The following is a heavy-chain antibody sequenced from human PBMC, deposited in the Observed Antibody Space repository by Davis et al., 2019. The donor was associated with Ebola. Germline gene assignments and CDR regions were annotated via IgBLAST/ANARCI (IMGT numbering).Heavy chain of an antibody. CDR1: GYTFTGYT. Sequence: ASVKVSCKASGYTFTGYTLHWVRQAPGQGLERMGQINPNSGDTNYAEKFQGRVTMTRDTSISTAYMDLSRLRSDDTAVYFCARGGIAMMVVPRDYYYGMDVWGQGTTVTVS. V-gene: IGHV1-2*06. J-gene: IGHJ6*02. D-gene: IGHD3-22*01. CDR3: ARGGIAMMVVPRDYYYGMDV. CDR2: INPNSGDT.